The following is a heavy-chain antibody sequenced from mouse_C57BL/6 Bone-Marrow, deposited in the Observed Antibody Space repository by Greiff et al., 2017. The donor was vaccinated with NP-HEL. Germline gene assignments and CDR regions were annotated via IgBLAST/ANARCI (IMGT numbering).Heavy chain of an antibody. CDR2: IDPENGDT. D-gene: IGHD6-2*01. J-gene: IGHJ3*01. CDR1: GFNIKDDY. Sequence: VQLQQSGAELVRPGASVKLSCTASGFNIKDDYMHWVKQRPEQGLEWIGWIDPENGDTEYASKFQGKATITADTSSNTAYLQLSSLTSEDTAYYYCTTSICYPFAYWGQGTLVTVSA. V-gene: IGHV14-4*01. CDR3: TTSICYPFAY.